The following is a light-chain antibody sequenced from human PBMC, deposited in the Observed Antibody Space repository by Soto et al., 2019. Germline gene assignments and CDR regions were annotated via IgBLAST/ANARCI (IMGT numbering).Light chain of an antibody. V-gene: IGLV2-14*01. J-gene: IGLJ2*01. CDR2: EVN. CDR3: SSYTTSTTPVV. CDR1: SSDVGGYNY. Sequence: QSALTQPASVSGSPGQSITISCIGTSSDVGGYNYVSWYQQHPGKAPKLMIYEVNNRPSGVSNRFSGSKFGNTASLTISGLQSEDEAHYYCSSYTTSTTPVVFGGGTKVTVL.